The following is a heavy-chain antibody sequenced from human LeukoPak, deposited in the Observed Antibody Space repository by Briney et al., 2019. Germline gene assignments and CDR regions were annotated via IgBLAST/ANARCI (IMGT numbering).Heavy chain of an antibody. D-gene: IGHD2-21*01. V-gene: IGHV3-7*01. CDR2: IKQDGSEK. CDR1: GFTFSSYA. Sequence: GSLRLSCAASGFTFSSYAMSWVRQAPGKGLEWVANIKQDGSEKYYVDSVKGRFTISRDNAESSLYLQMTSLRVEDTAIYYCARDRLGDSDAFDVWGQGTVVTVSS. J-gene: IGHJ3*01. CDR3: ARDRLGDSDAFDV.